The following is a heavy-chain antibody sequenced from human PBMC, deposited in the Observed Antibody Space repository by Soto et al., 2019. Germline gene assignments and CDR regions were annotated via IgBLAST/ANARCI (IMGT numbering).Heavy chain of an antibody. Sequence: ASVKVSCKASGYTCTGYYMHWVLQAAGQGLEWMGWINPNSGGTNYAQKFQGRVTMTRDTSISTAYMELSRLRSDDTAVYYCARGLGYCSGGSCSSDWGQGTLVTVSS. D-gene: IGHD2-15*01. CDR2: INPNSGGT. CDR1: GYTCTGYY. J-gene: IGHJ4*02. CDR3: ARGLGYCSGGSCSSD. V-gene: IGHV1-2*02.